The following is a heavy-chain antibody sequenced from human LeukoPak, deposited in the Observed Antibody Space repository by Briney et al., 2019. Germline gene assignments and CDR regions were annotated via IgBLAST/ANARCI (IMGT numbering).Heavy chain of an antibody. V-gene: IGHV4-34*01. Sequence: SETLSLTCAVYGGSFSGYYWSWIRQPPGKGLEWIGEINHSGSTNYNPSLKSRVTISVDTSKNQFSLKLSSVTAADTAVYYCARYIVVVVAATRANWFDPRGQGTLVTVSS. CDR1: GGSFSGYY. J-gene: IGHJ5*02. CDR3: ARYIVVVVAATRANWFDP. CDR2: INHSGST. D-gene: IGHD2-15*01.